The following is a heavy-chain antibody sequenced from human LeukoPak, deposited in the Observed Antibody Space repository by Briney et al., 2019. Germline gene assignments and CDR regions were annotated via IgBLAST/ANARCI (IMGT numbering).Heavy chain of an antibody. CDR2: INHSGST. D-gene: IGHD1-26*01. CDR1: GFIFSNFA. CDR3: ARAIFLYSGSLYYYYGMDV. Sequence: PGGSLGLSCAASGFIFSNFAMSWVRQAPGKGLEWIGEINHSGSTNYNPSLKSRVTISVDTSKNQFSLKLSSVTAADTAVYYCARAIFLYSGSLYYYYGMDVWGQGTTVTVSS. V-gene: IGHV4-34*01. J-gene: IGHJ6*02.